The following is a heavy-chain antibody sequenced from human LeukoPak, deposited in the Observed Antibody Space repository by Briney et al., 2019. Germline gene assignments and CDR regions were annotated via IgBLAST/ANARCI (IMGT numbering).Heavy chain of an antibody. CDR3: AKRGAEVGATVAPGAY. D-gene: IGHD1-26*01. J-gene: IGHJ4*02. CDR1: GFIFSRYG. V-gene: IGHV3-23*01. CDR2: ISGSGGTT. Sequence: GGSLRLSCAASGFIFSRYGMSWVRQAPGKGLEWVSAISGSGGTTYYTDSVKVRFTISRDSSKNTLYLQMNSLRAEDTAVYYWAKRGAEVGATVAPGAYRGQGTLVTVSS.